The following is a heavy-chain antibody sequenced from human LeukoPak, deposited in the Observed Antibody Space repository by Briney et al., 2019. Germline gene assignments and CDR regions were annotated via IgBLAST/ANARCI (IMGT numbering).Heavy chain of an antibody. V-gene: IGHV1-46*01. CDR2: IYASGGST. CDR1: GYTFTNYH. D-gene: IGHD3-22*01. CDR3: ARTYYYDSSGYYPEYFQH. Sequence: ASVKVSCKASGYTFTNYHIHWVRQASGQGLEWMGTIYASGGSTKYAQKFQGRVTMTRDTSTSTVYMELSRLRSDDTAVYYCARTYYYDSSGYYPEYFQHWGQGTLVTVSS. J-gene: IGHJ1*01.